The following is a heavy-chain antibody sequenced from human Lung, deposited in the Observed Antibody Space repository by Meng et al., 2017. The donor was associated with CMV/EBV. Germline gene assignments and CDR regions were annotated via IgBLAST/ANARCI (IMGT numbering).Heavy chain of an antibody. Sequence: RESRPSLAKPSATLSLTCAVPGDSITNHNWWAWVRPPPGKGLEWFGENPQRGSSAYNPSLKSRVSMSIDKSKNQFSLKLTSVTAADTAVYHCLRRSGGSVWGQGTLVTVSS. V-gene: IGHV4-4*02. D-gene: IGHD3-10*01. CDR2: NPQRGSS. J-gene: IGHJ1*01. CDR1: GDSITNHNW. CDR3: LRRSGGSV.